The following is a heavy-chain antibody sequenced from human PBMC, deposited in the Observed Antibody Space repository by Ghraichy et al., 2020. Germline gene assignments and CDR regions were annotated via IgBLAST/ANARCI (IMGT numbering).Heavy chain of an antibody. CDR2: IYYSGST. CDR1: GGSVSSGSYY. D-gene: IGHD4-17*01. Sequence: SETLSLTCTVSGGSVSSGSYYWSWIRQPPGKGLEWIGYIYYSGSTNYNPSLKSRVTISVDTSKNQFSLKLSSVTAADTAVYYCAREWGYGDYRDNWFDPWGQGTLVTVSS. CDR3: AREWGYGDYRDNWFDP. J-gene: IGHJ5*02. V-gene: IGHV4-61*01.